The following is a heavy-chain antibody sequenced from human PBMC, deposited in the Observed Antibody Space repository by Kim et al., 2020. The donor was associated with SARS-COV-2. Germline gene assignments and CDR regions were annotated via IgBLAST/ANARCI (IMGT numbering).Heavy chain of an antibody. CDR2: IIPIFGTA. CDR1: GGTFSSYA. V-gene: IGHV1-69*13. J-gene: IGHJ3*02. CDR3: ARESEGGGWLSAFDI. D-gene: IGHD3-22*01. Sequence: SVKVSCKASGGTFSSYAISWVRQAPGQGLEWMGGIIPIFGTANYTQKFQGRVTITADESTSTAYMELSSLRSEDTAVYYCARESEGGGWLSAFDIWGQGTMVTVSS.